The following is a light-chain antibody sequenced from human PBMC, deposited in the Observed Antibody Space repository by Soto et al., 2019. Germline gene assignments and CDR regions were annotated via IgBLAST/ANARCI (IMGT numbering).Light chain of an antibody. V-gene: IGKV3-20*01. CDR2: GAS. Sequence: EIVLTQSPGTLSLSPGERATLSCRASQSVSSSYLVWYQQKPGQAPRLLIYGASSRATGIPDRFSGSGSGTDFTLTISRLEPEDFAVFYCQHYGSSPWTFGQGTKV. J-gene: IGKJ1*01. CDR1: QSVSSSY. CDR3: QHYGSSPWT.